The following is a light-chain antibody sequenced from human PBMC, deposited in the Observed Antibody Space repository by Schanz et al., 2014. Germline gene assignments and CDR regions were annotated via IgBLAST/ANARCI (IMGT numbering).Light chain of an antibody. J-gene: IGKJ2*01. Sequence: DIQMTQSPSILSASVGDSVTITCRASQSIGTWLAWYHQKPGKAPKALIYDASTLGSGVPARFSGSGSGTEFTLTITSLQPDDGGVYYCQEYKTSPYTFGQGTKLQIK. CDR3: QEYKTSPYT. V-gene: IGKV1-5*01. CDR2: DAS. CDR1: QSIGTW.